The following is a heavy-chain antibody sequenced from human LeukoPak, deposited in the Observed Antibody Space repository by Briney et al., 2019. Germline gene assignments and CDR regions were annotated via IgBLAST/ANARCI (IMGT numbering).Heavy chain of an antibody. CDR3: ARVGFSYGDYGGYYFDY. D-gene: IGHD4-17*01. CDR2: INSDGSST. Sequence: GGSLRLSCAASGFTFSSYWMHWVRQAPGKGLVWVSRINSDGSSTSYADSVKGRFTISRDNAKNTLYLQMNSLRAEDTAVYYCARVGFSYGDYGGYYFDYWGQGTLVTVSS. V-gene: IGHV3-74*01. CDR1: GFTFSSYW. J-gene: IGHJ4*02.